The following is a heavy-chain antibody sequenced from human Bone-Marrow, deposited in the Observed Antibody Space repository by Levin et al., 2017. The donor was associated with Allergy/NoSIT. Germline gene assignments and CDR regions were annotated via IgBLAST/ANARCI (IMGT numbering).Heavy chain of an antibody. J-gene: IGHJ4*02. V-gene: IGHV1-18*01. D-gene: IGHD3-10*01. CDR2: ISAYNGNT. Sequence: GESLKISCKASGYTFTSYGISWVRQAPGQGLEWMGWISAYNGNTNYAQKLQGRVTMTTDTSTSTAYMELRSLRSDDTAVYYCASGSGSYYIYWGQGTLVTVSS. CDR3: ASGSGSYYIY. CDR1: GYTFTSYG.